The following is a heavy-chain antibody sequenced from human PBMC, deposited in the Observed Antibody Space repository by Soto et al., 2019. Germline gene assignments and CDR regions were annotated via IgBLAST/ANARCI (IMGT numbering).Heavy chain of an antibody. V-gene: IGHV3-21*01. CDR2: INSSSSYI. CDR3: ARDIDYGGENYYYGMDV. D-gene: IGHD4-17*01. CDR1: GFTFSSYS. J-gene: IGHJ6*02. Sequence: GSLRLSCAASGFTFSSYSMNWVRQAPGKGLEWVSSINSSSSYIYYADSVKGRFTISRDNAKNSLYLQMNSLRAEDTAVYYCARDIDYGGENYYYGMDVWGQGTTVTVSS.